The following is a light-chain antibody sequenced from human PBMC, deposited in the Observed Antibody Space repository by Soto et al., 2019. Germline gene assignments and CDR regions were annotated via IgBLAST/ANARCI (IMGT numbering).Light chain of an antibody. Sequence: EIVMTQSPATLSVSPGERATLSCRASQSVSSSYLSWYQQKPGQAPRLLIYGAATRATGIPARFSGSGSGTEFTLTISSLQSEDFAVYYCQQYHNWSIAFGQGTRLENK. CDR2: GAA. V-gene: IGKV3-15*01. CDR3: QQYHNWSIA. CDR1: QSVSSSY. J-gene: IGKJ5*01.